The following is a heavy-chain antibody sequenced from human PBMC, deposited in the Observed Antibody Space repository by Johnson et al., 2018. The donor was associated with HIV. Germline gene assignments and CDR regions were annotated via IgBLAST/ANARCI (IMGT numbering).Heavy chain of an antibody. CDR1: GFTFSNAW. CDR2: IRSKTDGGTT. J-gene: IGHJ3*01. D-gene: IGHD4-11*01. CDR3: STDVTDTVTTYYNAFDV. V-gene: IGHV3-15*01. Sequence: VQLVESGGGLVKPGGSLRVSCAASGFTFSNAWMNWVRQAPGKGLEWVGRIRSKTDGGTTEYAAPVTGRFTISRDDSKNTLYLKMNSLKTEDTAVYYCSTDVTDTVTTYYNAFDVWGQGTMVTVAS.